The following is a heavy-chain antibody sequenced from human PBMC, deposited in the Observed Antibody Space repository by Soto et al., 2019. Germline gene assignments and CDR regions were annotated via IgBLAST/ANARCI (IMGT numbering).Heavy chain of an antibody. CDR3: ARFGSSGYLAFGY. D-gene: IGHD3-22*01. CDR2: IVPIFGTA. CDR1: GGTFSSYA. J-gene: IGHJ4*02. V-gene: IGHV1-69*12. Sequence: QVQLVQSGAEVKKPGSSVKVSCKASGGTFSSYAISWVRQAPGQGLEWMGGIVPIFGTANYAQKFQGRVTITADESTSTASMELSSLRSEDTAVYYCARFGSSGYLAFGYWGQGTLVTVSS.